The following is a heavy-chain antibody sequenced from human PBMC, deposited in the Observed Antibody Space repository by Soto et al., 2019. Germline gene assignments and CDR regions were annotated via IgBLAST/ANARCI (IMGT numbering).Heavy chain of an antibody. CDR3: ALRQEWGSWALDY. Sequence: SETLSLTCTVSGGPISSGDYYWSWIRQPPGKGLEWIGYIYYSGSTYYNPSLKSRVTISVDTSKNQFSLKLSSVTAADTAVYYCALRQEWGSWALDYWGQGTLVTVSS. J-gene: IGHJ4*02. V-gene: IGHV4-30-4*01. D-gene: IGHD6-13*01. CDR1: GGPISSGDYY. CDR2: IYYSGST.